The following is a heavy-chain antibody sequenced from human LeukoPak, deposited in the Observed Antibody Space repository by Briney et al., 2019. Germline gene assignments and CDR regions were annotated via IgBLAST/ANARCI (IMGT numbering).Heavy chain of an antibody. CDR2: ISYDGSNK. CDR3: ARDPYCSSTSCYYDY. V-gene: IGHV3-30-3*01. D-gene: IGHD2-2*01. J-gene: IGHJ4*02. Sequence: PGRSLRLSCAASGFTFSSYAMHWVRQAPGKGLEWVAVISYDGSNKYYADSVKGRFTISRDNSKNTLYLQMNSLRAEDTAVYYCARDPYCSSTSCYYDYWGQGTLVTVSS. CDR1: GFTFSSYA.